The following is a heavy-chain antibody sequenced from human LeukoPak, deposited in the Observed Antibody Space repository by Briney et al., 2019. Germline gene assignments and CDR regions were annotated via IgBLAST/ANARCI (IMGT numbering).Heavy chain of an antibody. V-gene: IGHV4-34*01. CDR2: INHSGST. Sequence: SETLSLTCAVYGGSFSGYYWGWIRQPPGKGLEWIGEINHSGSTNYNPSLKSRVTISVDTSKNQFSLKLSSVTAADTAVYYCARLRPHFWSGYYPPYYYYMDVWGKGTTVTVSS. D-gene: IGHD3-3*02. J-gene: IGHJ6*03. CDR3: ARLRPHFWSGYYPPYYYYMDV. CDR1: GGSFSGYY.